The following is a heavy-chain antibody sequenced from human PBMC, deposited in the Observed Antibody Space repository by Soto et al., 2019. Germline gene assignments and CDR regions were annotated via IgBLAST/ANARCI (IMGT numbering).Heavy chain of an antibody. D-gene: IGHD3-22*01. CDR3: ARRGDYYDSSGPTFYYYYGMDV. Sequence: GASVKVSCKTSGYTFTDHAISWVRQAHGQGLEWMGWISAYNGDTIYAQKFQGRVTMATDTSTSTAYMELRSLKFDDTAVYYCARRGDYYDSSGPTFYYYYGMDVWGQGTTVTVSS. CDR2: ISAYNGDT. J-gene: IGHJ6*02. CDR1: GYTFTDHA. V-gene: IGHV1-18*04.